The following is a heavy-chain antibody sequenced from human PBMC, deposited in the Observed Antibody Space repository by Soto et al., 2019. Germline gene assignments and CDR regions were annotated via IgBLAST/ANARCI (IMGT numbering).Heavy chain of an antibody. D-gene: IGHD3-16*01. V-gene: IGHV3-72*01. CDR1: GFTFSGHY. CDR3: STTVITAPLFEY. J-gene: IGHJ4*02. CDR2: IRNKPNGHTT. Sequence: VGSLRLSWAVSGFTFSGHYMDWVRQAPGKGLEWLGRIRNKPNGHTTEYAASVKGRFTISRDDSKNSVYLQMNSLKSEDTAVYYCSTTVITAPLFEYWGQGTLVTVSS.